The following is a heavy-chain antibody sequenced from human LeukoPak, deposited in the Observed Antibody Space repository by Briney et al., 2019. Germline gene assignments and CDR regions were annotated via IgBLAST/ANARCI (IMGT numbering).Heavy chain of an antibody. D-gene: IGHD6-19*01. V-gene: IGHV3-33*01. CDR1: GFTFSSYG. CDR2: IWYDGSNK. CDR3: ARDSSDAEFDY. Sequence: GGSLRLSCAASGFTFSSYGMHWVRQAPGKGLEWVAVIWYDGSNKYYADTVKGRFTISRDNSKNTLYLQTNSLRAEDTAVYYSARDSSDAEFDYWGQGTLVTVSS. J-gene: IGHJ4*02.